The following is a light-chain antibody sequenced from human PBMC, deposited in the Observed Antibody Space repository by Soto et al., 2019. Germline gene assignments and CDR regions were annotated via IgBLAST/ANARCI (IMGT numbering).Light chain of an antibody. CDR3: AAWDDSLSGPV. Sequence: QSVLTQPPSASGTPGQRVTISCSGSSSNIGSNDVYWYRHLPGTAHKLLIDRNNQRPSGVPDRFPGSKSAGNSDSLAISGLRSEDEADYYCAAWDDSLSGPVFGGGTKRTVL. CDR1: SSNIGSND. V-gene: IGLV1-47*01. J-gene: IGLJ2*01. CDR2: RNN.